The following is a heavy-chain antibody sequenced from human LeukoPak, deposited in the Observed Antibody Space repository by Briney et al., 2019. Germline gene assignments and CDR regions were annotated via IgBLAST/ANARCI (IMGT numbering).Heavy chain of an antibody. D-gene: IGHD3-10*01. CDR1: GSSISSYS. CDR3: ARGLLWFGELGSTYYYGMDV. J-gene: IGHJ6*02. CDR2: IYYSGSA. Sequence: SETLSLTCTVSGSSISSYSWSWIRQPPGKGLEWIGYIYYSGSANHNPSLKSRVTISMDTSKNQFSLKLTSVTAADTAVYYCARGLLWFGELGSTYYYGMDVWGQGTTVTVSS. V-gene: IGHV4-59*12.